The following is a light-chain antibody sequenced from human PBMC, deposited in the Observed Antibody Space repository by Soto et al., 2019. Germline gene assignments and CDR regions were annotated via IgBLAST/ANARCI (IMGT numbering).Light chain of an antibody. CDR3: GTWDSSLSAYV. CDR1: GSAVGTYNL. J-gene: IGLJ1*01. Sequence: QSALTQPASISGSPGQSITISCTGTGSAVGTYNLVSWYQQHPGKAPNLIIYDNNKRPSGIPDRFSGSKSGTSATLGITGLQTGDEADYYCGTWDSSLSAYVFGTGTKLTVL. CDR2: DNN. V-gene: IGLV1-51*01.